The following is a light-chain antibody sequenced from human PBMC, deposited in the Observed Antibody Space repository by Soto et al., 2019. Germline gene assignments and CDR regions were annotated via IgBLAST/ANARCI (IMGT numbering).Light chain of an antibody. CDR2: EVS. Sequence: QAALTHPASVSWSLGESITISCTGTNSDVGGYNYVSWYQQHPGKAPKLMIYEVSNRPSGVSNRFSGSKSGNTASLTISGLQAEEEADYYCSSYTSSGNRVFGTGTKVTXL. J-gene: IGLJ1*01. CDR1: NSDVGGYNY. V-gene: IGLV2-14*01. CDR3: SSYTSSGNRV.